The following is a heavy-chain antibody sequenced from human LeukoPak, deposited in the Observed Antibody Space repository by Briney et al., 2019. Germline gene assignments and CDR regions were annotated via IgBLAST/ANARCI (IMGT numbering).Heavy chain of an antibody. CDR2: ISAYNGNT. CDR1: GYTFTSYG. J-gene: IGHJ4*02. V-gene: IGHV1-18*04. CDR3: ARDEALLWFGELNAPDY. Sequence: ASVEVSCKASGYTFTSYGISWVRQAPGQGLEWMGWISAYNGNTNYAQKLQGRVTMTTDTSTSTAYMELRSLRSDDTAVYYCARDEALLWFGELNAPDYWGQGTLVTVSS. D-gene: IGHD3-10*01.